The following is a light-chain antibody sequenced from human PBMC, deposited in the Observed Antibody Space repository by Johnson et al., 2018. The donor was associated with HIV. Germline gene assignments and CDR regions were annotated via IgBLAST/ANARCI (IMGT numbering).Light chain of an antibody. V-gene: IGLV1-51*01. CDR2: DND. CDR3: GTWDSSLSAVP. Sequence: QSVLTQPPSVSAAPGQKVTISCSGSSSNIASNYVSWYQQIPGTAPKLLIYDNDKRPSGIPDRFSGSKSGTSATLDITGLQTGDEADYYCGTWDSSLSAVPFGTGTKVTVL. J-gene: IGLJ1*01. CDR1: SSNIASNY.